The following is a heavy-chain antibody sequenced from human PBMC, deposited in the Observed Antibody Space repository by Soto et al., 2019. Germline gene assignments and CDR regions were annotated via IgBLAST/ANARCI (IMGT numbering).Heavy chain of an antibody. CDR2: INAANGHT. CDR3: ARANGNYDWGPNDY. CDR1: GYSLPTHT. Sequence: QVLLVQSGAEVKKPGASVRISCKASGYSLPTHTIHWVRQAPGQRLEWMGWINAANGHTKYSQNFQGSVTISSDTSASTVYMKLTGLTSDDTAIYYWARANGNYDWGPNDYWGQGSLVTVSS. V-gene: IGHV1-3*01. D-gene: IGHD1-7*01. J-gene: IGHJ4*02.